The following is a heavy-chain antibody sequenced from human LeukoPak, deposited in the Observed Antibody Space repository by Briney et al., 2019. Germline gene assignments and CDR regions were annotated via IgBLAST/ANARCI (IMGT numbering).Heavy chain of an antibody. CDR2: LNQDGSEE. V-gene: IGHV3-7*02. CDR1: GFTFSSYS. J-gene: IGHJ4*02. Sequence: GGSLRLSCAASGFTFSSYSMNWVRQAPGKGLEWVANLNQDGSEEDYVDSVKGRFTISRDNAKNSLYLQMNSLRVEDTAVYYCVRGHTILAYWGQGTLVTVSS. CDR3: VRGHTILAY. D-gene: IGHD3-9*01.